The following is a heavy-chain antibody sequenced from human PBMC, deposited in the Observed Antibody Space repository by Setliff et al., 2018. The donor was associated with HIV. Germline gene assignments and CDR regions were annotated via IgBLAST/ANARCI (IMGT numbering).Heavy chain of an antibody. J-gene: IGHJ4*02. D-gene: IGHD3-3*01. Sequence: SETPSLTCTVSGGSISSYYWSWIRQPAGKGLEWIGRIYTSGSTNYNPSLKSRVTMSVDTSKNQFSLELSSVTAADTAVYYCARDGFWSGYIDYWGQGTLVTVSS. V-gene: IGHV4-4*07. CDR2: IYTSGST. CDR3: ARDGFWSGYIDY. CDR1: GGSISSYY.